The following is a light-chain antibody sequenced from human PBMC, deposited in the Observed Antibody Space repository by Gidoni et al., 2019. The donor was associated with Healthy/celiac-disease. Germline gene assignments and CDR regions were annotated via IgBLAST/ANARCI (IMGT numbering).Light chain of an antibody. J-gene: IGKJ5*01. CDR2: APS. CDR3: QQLNSYPIT. V-gene: IGKV1-9*01. CDR1: QGIRSY. Sequence: DIQMTQSPSFLSASAGDRVTITCRASQGIRSYLAWYQQKPGKAPKLLIYAPSTLQSGVPSRFSGRGPGTEFTLKISSLQPEDFATYYCQQLNSYPITFGQGTRLEIK.